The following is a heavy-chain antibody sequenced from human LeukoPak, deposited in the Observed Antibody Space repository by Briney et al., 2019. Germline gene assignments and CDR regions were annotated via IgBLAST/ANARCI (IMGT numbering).Heavy chain of an antibody. CDR3: ARDHGQRLRLHY. CDR2: INHSGST. J-gene: IGHJ4*02. V-gene: IGHV4-34*01. Sequence: TSETLSLTCAVHGGSSSGFIWSWIRQPPGKGLEWIGEINHSGSTNYNPSLKSRVTISVDTSKNQFSLKLSSVTAADTAVHYCARDHGQRLRLHYWGQGTLVTVSS. CDR1: GGSSSGFI. D-gene: IGHD2-8*01.